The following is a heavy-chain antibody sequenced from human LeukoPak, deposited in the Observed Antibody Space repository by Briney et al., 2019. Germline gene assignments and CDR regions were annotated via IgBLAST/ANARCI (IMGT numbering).Heavy chain of an antibody. CDR2: ISSSSGYI. J-gene: IGHJ4*02. CDR1: GFTFSNYN. Sequence: PGGSLRLSCAASGFTFSNYNMNWARQAPGKGLEWVSYISSSSGYIYFADSVKGRFTISRDNAKNSLYLLMNSLRAEDTAVYYCAREGSYYYGSGSYYKELDYWGQGTLVTVSS. D-gene: IGHD3-10*01. CDR3: AREGSYYYGSGSYYKELDY. V-gene: IGHV3-21*01.